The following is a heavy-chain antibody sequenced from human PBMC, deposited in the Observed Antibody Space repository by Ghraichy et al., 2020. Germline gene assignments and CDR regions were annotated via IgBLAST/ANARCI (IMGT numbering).Heavy chain of an antibody. J-gene: IGHJ4*02. V-gene: IGHV3-48*02. CDR3: ARGSIRGFDY. CDR2: ISSSSSTI. Sequence: GGSLRLSCAASGSSFSVYSMSWVRQAPGKGLEWIAYISSSSSTIYYADSVKGRFTISRDNAKTSLYLQMNSLRDDDTAIYYCARGSIRGFDYCGQGTLVAVSS. D-gene: IGHD2-2*02. CDR1: GSSFSVYS.